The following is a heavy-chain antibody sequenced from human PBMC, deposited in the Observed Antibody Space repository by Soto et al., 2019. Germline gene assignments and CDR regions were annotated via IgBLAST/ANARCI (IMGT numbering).Heavy chain of an antibody. CDR3: ARGDYDGSGSYLY. CDR1: GFTFSNYW. V-gene: IGHV3-74*01. CDR2: LNSDGRKT. J-gene: IGHJ4*02. D-gene: IGHD3-10*01. Sequence: DVELVESGGGLVQPGGSLRLSCVASGFTFSNYWMHWVRQAPGKGLVWVSRLNSDGRKTSYADSVKGRFTISRDNAKNTLYLQMNRLRAEDTAVYYCARGDYDGSGSYLYWGQGMLVTVSS.